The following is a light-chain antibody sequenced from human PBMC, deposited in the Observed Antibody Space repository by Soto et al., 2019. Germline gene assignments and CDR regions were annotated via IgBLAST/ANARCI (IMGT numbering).Light chain of an antibody. Sequence: EIALTQSPATLSLSPGERATLSCRTSQSVSFYLSWYQQKPGQTPRLLIYDASYRATCVPGRYSGSGSGTDFTLTISSVETEDFASYYCHQRSVWPLTFGSGTTVDIK. V-gene: IGKV3-11*01. CDR2: DAS. CDR1: QSVSFY. J-gene: IGKJ4*01. CDR3: HQRSVWPLT.